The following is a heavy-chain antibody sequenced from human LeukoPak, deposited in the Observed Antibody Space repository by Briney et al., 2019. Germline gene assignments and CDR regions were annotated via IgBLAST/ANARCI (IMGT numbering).Heavy chain of an antibody. CDR3: ARDPMYNGGNSGAFDF. J-gene: IGHJ3*01. CDR2: MSASDAGT. V-gene: IGHV3-23*01. Sequence: GGSLRLSCAAAGFTFRSYAMNWVRQGPGKGLEWVSTMSASDAGTYYAGSVKGRFTISRDNSKNTLYLQMNSLRAEDTAVYYCARDPMYNGGNSGAFDFWGQGTLVTVSS. CDR1: GFTFRSYA. D-gene: IGHD4-23*01.